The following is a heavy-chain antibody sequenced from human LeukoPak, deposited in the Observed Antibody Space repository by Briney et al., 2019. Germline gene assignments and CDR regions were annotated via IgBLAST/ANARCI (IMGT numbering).Heavy chain of an antibody. V-gene: IGHV3-30*14. D-gene: IGHD1-26*01. J-gene: IGHJ4*02. Sequence: GGSLRLSCVASGFTFSSYWMSWVRQAPGKGLEWVAVISYDGSKKYYADSVKGRFTISRDNSKNSLYLQMNSLRPEDTAVYYCARGVGATMRSFFDYWGQGTLVTVSS. CDR2: ISYDGSKK. CDR1: GFTFSSYW. CDR3: ARGVGATMRSFFDY.